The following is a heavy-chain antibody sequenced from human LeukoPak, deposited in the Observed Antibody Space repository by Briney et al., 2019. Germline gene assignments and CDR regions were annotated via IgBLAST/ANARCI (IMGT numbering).Heavy chain of an antibody. CDR3: ARRRVLPPAYYFDY. D-gene: IGHD2/OR15-2a*01. V-gene: IGHV4-59*01. Sequence: EXLSLTCTVSGNSINNYYWTWIRQPPGKGLEWIGYIYNSGSAIYNPSLKSRVTISVDTSKNQFSLKLSSMTAADTAVYYCARRRVLPPAYYFDYWGQGTLVTVSS. CDR2: IYNSGSA. CDR1: GNSINNYY. J-gene: IGHJ4*02.